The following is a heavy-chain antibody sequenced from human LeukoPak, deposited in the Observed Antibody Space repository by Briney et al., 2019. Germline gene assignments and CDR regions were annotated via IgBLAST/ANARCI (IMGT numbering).Heavy chain of an antibody. J-gene: IGHJ4*02. Sequence: PGGSLRLSCAASGFTFSSYWMHWVRQAPGKGLVWVSRTNSDGSSTSYADSVKGRFTISRDNAKNTLYLQMNSLRAEDTAVYYCASLDVAVGGIWGQGTLVTVSS. D-gene: IGHD6-19*01. CDR2: TNSDGSST. CDR3: ASLDVAVGGI. CDR1: GFTFSSYW. V-gene: IGHV3-74*01.